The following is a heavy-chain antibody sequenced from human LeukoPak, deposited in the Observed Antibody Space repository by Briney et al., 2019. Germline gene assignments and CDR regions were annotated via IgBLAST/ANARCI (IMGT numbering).Heavy chain of an antibody. CDR1: GFSFSSYI. Sequence: GGSLRLSCAASGFSFSSYIMHWVRQAPGKGLEWVAVISYDGSNKYYADSVKGRFTISRDNSKNTLYLQMNSLRAEDTAVYYCARADVDIVATIDYWGQGTLVTVSS. J-gene: IGHJ4*02. CDR3: ARADVDIVATIDY. V-gene: IGHV3-30-3*01. D-gene: IGHD5-12*01. CDR2: ISYDGSNK.